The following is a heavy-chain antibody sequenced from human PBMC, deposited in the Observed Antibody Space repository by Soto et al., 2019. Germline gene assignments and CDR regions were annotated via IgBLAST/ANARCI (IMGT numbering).Heavy chain of an antibody. CDR3: AKGGDGYCSTTSCLFHFDY. CDR1: GFTFSTYA. V-gene: IGHV3-23*01. J-gene: IGHJ4*02. Sequence: VQLLESGGGLVQTGGSLRLSCAASGFTFSTYAMSWVRQAPGKGLEWVSTISGSADATFYADSVKGRFAIFRDNSRTMFYLKMNSLRAEDTAVYYCAKGGDGYCSTTSCLFHFDYWGPGTLANVSS. D-gene: IGHD2-2*01. CDR2: ISGSADAT.